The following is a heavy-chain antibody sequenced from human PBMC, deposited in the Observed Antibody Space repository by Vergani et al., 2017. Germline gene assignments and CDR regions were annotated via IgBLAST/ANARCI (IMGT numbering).Heavy chain of an antibody. D-gene: IGHD2-2*01. Sequence: EVQLVESGGGLVQPGGSLRLSCAASGFTFSDHYMDWVRQAPGKGLEWVGRTRNKANSYTREYAASVKCRFTISRDDSKNSLYLKMNSLKTEDTAVYYCARDLLGYCSSTSCSNGMDVWGQGTMVTVSS. CDR3: ARDLLGYCSSTSCSNGMDV. CDR2: TRNKANSYTR. J-gene: IGHJ6*02. V-gene: IGHV3-72*01. CDR1: GFTFSDHY.